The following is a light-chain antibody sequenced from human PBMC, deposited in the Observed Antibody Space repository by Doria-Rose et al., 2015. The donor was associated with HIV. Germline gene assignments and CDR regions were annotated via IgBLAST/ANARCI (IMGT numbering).Light chain of an antibody. J-gene: IGKJ4*01. CDR3: QQYNNWPLT. CDR2: DAS. V-gene: IGKV3-15*01. Sequence: QSPATLSVSPGERATLSCRASQIVGTKLAWYQQKPGQAPRLLIYDASTRATGIPARFSGSGSVTEFTLTISSLQSEDFAVYYCQQYNNWPLTFGGGSTVEIK. CDR1: QIVGTK.